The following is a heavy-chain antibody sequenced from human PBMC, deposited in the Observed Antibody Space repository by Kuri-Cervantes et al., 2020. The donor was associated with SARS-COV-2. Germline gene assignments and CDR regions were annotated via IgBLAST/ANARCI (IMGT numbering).Heavy chain of an antibody. CDR3: ARSRIAVADWYFDL. CDR2: IYTSGST. J-gene: IGHJ2*01. CDR1: GGSIGSYY. Sequence: SETLSLTCTVSGGSIGSYYWSWIRQPAGKGLEWIGRIYTSGSTNYNPSLKSRVTMSVDTSKNQFSLKLSSVTAADTAVYYCARSRIAVADWYFDLWGRGTLVTVSS. V-gene: IGHV4-4*07. D-gene: IGHD6-19*01.